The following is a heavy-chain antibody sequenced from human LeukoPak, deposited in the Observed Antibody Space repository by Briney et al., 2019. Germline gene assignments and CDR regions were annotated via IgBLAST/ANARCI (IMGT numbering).Heavy chain of an antibody. Sequence: ASVKVSCKASGGTFSSYAISWVRQAPGQGLEWMGGIIPIFGTANYAQKFQGRVTLTADESTSTAYMELSSLRSEDTAVYYCASQRCSGGSCSKKAYYYYYYMDVWGKGTTVTISS. CDR3: ASQRCSGGSCSKKAYYYYYYMDV. J-gene: IGHJ6*03. CDR1: GGTFSSYA. CDR2: IIPIFGTA. D-gene: IGHD2-15*01. V-gene: IGHV1-69*13.